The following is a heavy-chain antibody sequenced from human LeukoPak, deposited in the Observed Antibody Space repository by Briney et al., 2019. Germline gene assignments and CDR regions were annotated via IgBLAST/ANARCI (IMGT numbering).Heavy chain of an antibody. D-gene: IGHD3-3*01. CDR1: GFTFRSYW. CDR2: MKQDGSEK. CDR3: AGGVTGVDY. Sequence: PGGSLRPSCAASGFTFRSYWMNWVRQAPGKGLEWVANMKQDGSEKNYLDSVRGRFTISRDNVKNSFYLQMSSLRVEDTALYYCAGGVTGVDYWGQGTLVTVSS. J-gene: IGHJ4*02. V-gene: IGHV3-7*04.